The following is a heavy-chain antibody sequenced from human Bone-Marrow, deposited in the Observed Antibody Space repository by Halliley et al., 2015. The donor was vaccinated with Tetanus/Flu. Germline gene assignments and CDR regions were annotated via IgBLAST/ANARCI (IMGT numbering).Heavy chain of an antibody. V-gene: IGHV3-23*01. CDR2: SGSGGPT. J-gene: IGHJ4*02. Sequence: SGSGGPTHYADSGRGRFAISRDNAEKKVILRMHSLRVEDTASYFCAKDWGYAPGPLDHWGQGTLVSVSS. CDR3: AKDWGYAPGPLDH. D-gene: IGHD3-16*01.